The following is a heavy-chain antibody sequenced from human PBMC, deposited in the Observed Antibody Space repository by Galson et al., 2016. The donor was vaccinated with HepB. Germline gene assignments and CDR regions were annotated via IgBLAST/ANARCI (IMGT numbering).Heavy chain of an antibody. CDR2: IDSGGGGRT. CDR3: ARRNQRGYSGYDAGYYYYGLDV. Sequence: SLRLSCAASGFTFSSYPMTWVRQAPGRGLDWVSSIDSGGGGRTYYADSVKGRFIISRDNAKNSLFLQMNSLRVEDTAVYYCARRNQRGYSGYDAGYYYYGLDVWGRGTTVTVSS. V-gene: IGHV3-23*01. D-gene: IGHD5-12*01. CDR1: GFTFSSYP. J-gene: IGHJ6*02.